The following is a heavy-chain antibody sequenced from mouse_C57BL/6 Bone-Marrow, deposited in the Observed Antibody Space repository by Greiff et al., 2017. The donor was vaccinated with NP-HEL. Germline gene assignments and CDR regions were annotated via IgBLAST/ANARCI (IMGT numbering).Heavy chain of an antibody. D-gene: IGHD1-1*01. V-gene: IGHV10-1*01. J-gene: IGHJ1*03. CDR3: VRRHYGSSHWYFDV. Sequence: DVMLVESGGGLVQPKGSLKLSCAASGFSFNTYAMNWVRQAPGKGLEWVARIRSKSNNYATYYADSVKDRFTISRDDSESMLYLQMNNLKTEDTAMYYCVRRHYGSSHWYFDVWGTGTTVTVSS. CDR2: IRSKSNNYAT. CDR1: GFSFNTYA.